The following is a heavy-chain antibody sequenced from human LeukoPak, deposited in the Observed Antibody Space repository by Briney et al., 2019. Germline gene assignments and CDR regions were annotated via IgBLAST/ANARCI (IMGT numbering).Heavy chain of an antibody. CDR3: AKALEDIVVVPAALFDY. CDR1: GFTFSSYA. CDR2: ISGSGGST. D-gene: IGHD2-2*01. J-gene: IGHJ4*02. V-gene: IGHV3-23*01. Sequence: PGGSLRLSRAASGFTFSSYAMNWVRQAPGKGLEWVSAISGSGGSTYYADSVKGRFTISRDNSKNTLYLQMNSLRAEDTAVYYCAKALEDIVVVPAALFDYWGQGTLVTVSS.